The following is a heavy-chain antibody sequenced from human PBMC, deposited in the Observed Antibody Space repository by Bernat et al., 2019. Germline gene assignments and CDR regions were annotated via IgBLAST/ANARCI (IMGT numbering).Heavy chain of an antibody. V-gene: IGHV3-30*03. CDR1: GFTFSSYG. Sequence: QVQLVESGGGVVQPGRSLRLSCAASGFTFSSYGMHWVRQAPGKGLEWVAVISYDGSNKYYADSVKGRFTISRDNSKNTLYLQMNSLRAEDTAVYYCARVGDHYYFDYWGQGTLVTVSS. J-gene: IGHJ4*02. D-gene: IGHD4-17*01. CDR3: ARVGDHYYFDY. CDR2: ISYDGSNK.